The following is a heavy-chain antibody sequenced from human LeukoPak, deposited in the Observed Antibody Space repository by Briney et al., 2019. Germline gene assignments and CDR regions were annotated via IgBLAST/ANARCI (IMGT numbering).Heavy chain of an antibody. CDR3: ARGYSGYDYEDY. V-gene: IGHV1-69*02. CDR2: IIPILGIA. D-gene: IGHD5-12*01. Sequence: SVKVSCKASGGTFSSYTISWVRQAPGQGLEWMGRIIPILGIANYAQKFQGRVTITADKSTSTAYMELSSLRSEDTAVYYCARGYSGYDYEDYWGQGTLVTVSS. CDR1: GGTFSSYT. J-gene: IGHJ4*02.